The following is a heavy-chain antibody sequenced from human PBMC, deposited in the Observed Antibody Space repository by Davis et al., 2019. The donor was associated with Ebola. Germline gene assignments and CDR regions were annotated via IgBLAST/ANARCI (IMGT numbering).Heavy chain of an antibody. D-gene: IGHD2-15*01. CDR1: GYTFITYA. J-gene: IGHJ4*02. CDR2: INAGNGNT. V-gene: IGHV1-3*01. Sequence: ASVKVFCKASGYTFITYAIHWVRQAPGQRLEWMGWINAGNGNTKYSRKFQGRVTIIRDTSATTSYMELSSLRFEDTAVYYCAREIRGSGGGLDYWGRGTLVTVSS. CDR3: AREIRGSGGGLDY.